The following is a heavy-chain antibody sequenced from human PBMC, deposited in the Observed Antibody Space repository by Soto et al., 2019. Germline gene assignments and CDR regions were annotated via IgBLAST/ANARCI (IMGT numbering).Heavy chain of an antibody. CDR1: GFTFSMSG. J-gene: IGHJ4*02. V-gene: IGHV3-30*18. CDR3: AKEESSGWYRTADY. D-gene: IGHD6-19*01. Sequence: QVQLVESGGGVVQPGRSLRLSCAASGFTFSMSGMHWVRQAPGEGLEWVGVIYYDGSEQYYGDSVKGRFTISRDNSKNTLYLQMNSLREEDTAVYYCAKEESSGWYRTADYWCQGTLVTVSS. CDR2: IYYDGSEQ.